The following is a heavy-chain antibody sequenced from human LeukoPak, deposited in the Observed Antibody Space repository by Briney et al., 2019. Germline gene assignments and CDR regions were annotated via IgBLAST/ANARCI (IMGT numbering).Heavy chain of an antibody. D-gene: IGHD1-26*01. Sequence: SETLSLTCTVSGASISSITYYWGWIRQPPGKGLEWIGSIYYSGSTYYTTSLKSRVTISVDTSKNQFSLKLSSVTAADTAVYYCASEAGATPNWFDPWGQGTLVTVSS. V-gene: IGHV4-39*01. CDR3: ASEAGATPNWFDP. J-gene: IGHJ5*02. CDR1: GASISSITYY. CDR2: IYYSGST.